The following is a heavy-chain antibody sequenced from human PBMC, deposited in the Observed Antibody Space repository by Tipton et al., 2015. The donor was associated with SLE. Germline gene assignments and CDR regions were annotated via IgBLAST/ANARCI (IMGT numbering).Heavy chain of an antibody. V-gene: IGHV1-2*02. CDR3: AREIQYSWISYFLDD. CDR2: INPKSGDT. CDR1: GYTFTGDY. Sequence: QVQLVQSGAEVKKPGASVKVSCKASGYTFTGDYMHWVRRAPGQGLEWMGWINPKSGDTNYEQKFQGRVTMTRDTSISTAYMELTRLRSDDTAVYYCAREIQYSWISYFLDDWGQGTLVTVSS. D-gene: IGHD1-20*01. J-gene: IGHJ4*02.